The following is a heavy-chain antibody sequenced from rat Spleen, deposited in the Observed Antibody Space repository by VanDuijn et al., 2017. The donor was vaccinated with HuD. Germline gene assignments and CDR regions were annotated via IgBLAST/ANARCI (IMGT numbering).Heavy chain of an antibody. J-gene: IGHJ3*01. V-gene: IGHV3-1*01. CDR1: GYSITANY. CDR2: ISYSDIT. CDR3: ARYIGNNSGFAY. D-gene: IGHD4-3*01. Sequence: VQLQESGPGLVKPSQSLSLTCSVTGYSITANYWGWIRKFPGNKMEWIGHISYSDITSYNPSLNSRISITRDTSKNQFFLQLNSVTTEDTATYYCARYIGNNSGFAYWGQGTLVTVSS.